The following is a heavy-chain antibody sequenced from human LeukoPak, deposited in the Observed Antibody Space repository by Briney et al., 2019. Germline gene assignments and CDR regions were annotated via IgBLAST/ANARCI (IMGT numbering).Heavy chain of an antibody. J-gene: IGHJ6*02. V-gene: IGHV3-64D*09. Sequence: GGSLRLSCSASGFTFSIYPMHWVCQAPGKGLEYVSTIFTNGDTTSYAASVKGRFTTSRDDSKNTLYLQMSSLRPEDTAVYYCVKSPSDGLDVWGQGATVTVSS. CDR2: IFTNGDTT. CDR3: VKSPSDGLDV. CDR1: GFTFSIYP.